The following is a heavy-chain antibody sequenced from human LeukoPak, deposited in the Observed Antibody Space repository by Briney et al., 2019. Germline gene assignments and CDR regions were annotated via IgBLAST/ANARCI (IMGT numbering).Heavy chain of an antibody. V-gene: IGHV3-21*01. J-gene: IGHJ4*02. Sequence: TGGSLRLSCAASGFTFSSYSMNWVRQAPGKGLEWVSSISSSSSYRYYADSVKGRFTISRDNAKNSLYLQMNSLRDEDTAVYYCTRDGLHTAHFDYWGQGTLVTVSS. CDR2: ISSSSSYR. CDR3: TRDGLHTAHFDY. D-gene: IGHD5-18*01. CDR1: GFTFSSYS.